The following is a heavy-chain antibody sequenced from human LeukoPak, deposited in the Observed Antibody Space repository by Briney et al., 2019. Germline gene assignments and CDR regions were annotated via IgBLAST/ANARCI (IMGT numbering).Heavy chain of an antibody. CDR3: ARGDDYDILTGYHYYFDY. V-gene: IGHV3-30-3*01. J-gene: IGHJ4*02. D-gene: IGHD3-9*01. CDR2: ISYDGSNK. Sequence: PGRSLRLSCAASGFTYSSYAMHWVRQAPGKGLEWVAVISYDGSNKYYADSVKGRFTISRDNSKNTLYLQMNSLRAEDTAVYYCARGDDYDILTGYHYYFDYWGQGTLVTVSS. CDR1: GFTYSSYA.